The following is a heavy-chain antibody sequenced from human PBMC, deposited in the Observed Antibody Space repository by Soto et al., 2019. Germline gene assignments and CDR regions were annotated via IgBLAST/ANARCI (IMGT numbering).Heavy chain of an antibody. D-gene: IGHD6-6*01. V-gene: IGHV4-39*07. J-gene: IGHJ5*02. CDR2: IYYSGST. CDR3: ASTVVAARRPNWFDP. CDR1: GGSISSSSYY. Sequence: PSETLSLTCTVSGGSISSSSYYWGWIRQPPGKGLEWIGSIYYSGSTYYNPSLKSRVTISVDTSKNQFSLKLSSVTAADTAVYYCASTVVAARRPNWFDPWGQGTLVTVSS.